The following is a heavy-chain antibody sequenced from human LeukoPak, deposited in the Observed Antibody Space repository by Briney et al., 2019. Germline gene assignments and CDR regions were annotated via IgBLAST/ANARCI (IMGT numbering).Heavy chain of an antibody. J-gene: IGHJ4*02. D-gene: IGHD5-18*01. CDR1: GFTFGSHA. CDR3: ANFVDTSMGGNDY. CDR2: ISADSYYT. Sequence: GGSLRLSCAASGFTFGSHAMSWIRQAPGKGLEWVSAISADSYYTYYADSVQGRFTISRDNSKNTLYLQMNSLRAEDTALYYCANFVDTSMGGNDYWGQGTLVTVSS. V-gene: IGHV3-23*01.